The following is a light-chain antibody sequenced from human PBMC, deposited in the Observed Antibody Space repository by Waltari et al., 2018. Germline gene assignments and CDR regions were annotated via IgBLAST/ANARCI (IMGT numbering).Light chain of an antibody. Sequence: IVMTQSPATLSVSPGERATLACRASQSISSDLAWYQQKPGQAPRLLISGSSTRATGIPDRFSGSGAGTEFTLTISSLQSEDFAVYYCQQYYRWWTFGLGTKVERK. CDR2: GSS. V-gene: IGKV3-15*01. CDR3: QQYYRWWT. CDR1: QSISSD. J-gene: IGKJ1*01.